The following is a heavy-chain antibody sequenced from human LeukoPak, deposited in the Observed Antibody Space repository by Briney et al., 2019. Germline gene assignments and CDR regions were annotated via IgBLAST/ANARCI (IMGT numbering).Heavy chain of an antibody. CDR1: GGSISSSSYY. D-gene: IGHD1-7*01. V-gene: IGHV4-39*07. Sequence: SETLSHTCTVSGGSISSSSYYWGWIRQPPGKGLEWIGSIYYSGSTYYNPSLKSRVTISVDTSKNQFSLKLSSVTAADTAVYYCAREYNWNYRDWGQGTLVTVSS. CDR2: IYYSGST. CDR3: AREYNWNYRD. J-gene: IGHJ4*02.